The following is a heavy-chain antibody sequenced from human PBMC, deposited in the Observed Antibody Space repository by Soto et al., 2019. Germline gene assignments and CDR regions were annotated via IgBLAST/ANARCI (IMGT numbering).Heavy chain of an antibody. CDR3: TTVIPKVKWELGP. CDR2: IKSKTDGGTR. J-gene: IGHJ5*02. Sequence: GVSLRLSCVASGFTFSNAWMSWVRQAPGKGLEWVGRIKSKTDGGTRDYAGPVKGRFTISRDDPKNTLYLQMKSLKTEDTAVYYCTTVIPKVKWELGPWGKGTLVTVSS. CDR1: GFTFSNAW. D-gene: IGHD1-26*01. V-gene: IGHV3-15*05.